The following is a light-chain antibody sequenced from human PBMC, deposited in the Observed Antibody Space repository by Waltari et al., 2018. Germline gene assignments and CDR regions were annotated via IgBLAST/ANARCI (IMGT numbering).Light chain of an antibody. V-gene: IGKV3-20*01. CDR1: QSVKSNS. Sequence: EIVLTPSPGTLSLSPGERATLSCRASQSVKSNSLSWFQHKDGQAPRLLFFGSFDRATGIPDRFSASGSGTDFTLTISRLEPEDFAVYYCQQYGNSPWTFGHGTRVEIK. CDR3: QQYGNSPWT. CDR2: GSF. J-gene: IGKJ1*01.